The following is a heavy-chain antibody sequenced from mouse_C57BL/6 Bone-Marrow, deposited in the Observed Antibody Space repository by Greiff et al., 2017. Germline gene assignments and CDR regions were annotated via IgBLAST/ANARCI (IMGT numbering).Heavy chain of an antibody. CDR3: AIGGRDGSNALDY. J-gene: IGHJ4*01. CDR2: IHPSDSDT. V-gene: IGHV1-74*01. CDR1: GYTFTSYW. Sequence: QVQLQQPGAELVKPGASVKVSCKASGYTFTSYWMHWVKQRPGQGLEWIGRIHPSDSDTNYNQKFKGKATLTVDESSSTAYMQLSSLTSEDSEVYDCAIGGRDGSNALDYWGQGTSVTVSS. D-gene: IGHD1-1*01.